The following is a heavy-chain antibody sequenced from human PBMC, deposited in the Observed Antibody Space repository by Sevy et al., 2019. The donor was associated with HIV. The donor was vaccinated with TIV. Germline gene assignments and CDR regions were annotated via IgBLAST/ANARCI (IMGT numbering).Heavy chain of an antibody. V-gene: IGHV1-24*01. CDR2: FDPEDGET. J-gene: IGHJ4*02. Sequence: ASVNVSCKVSGYTLTELSMLWVRQAPGKGLEWMGGFDPEDGETIYAQKFQGRVTMTEDTSTDTAYMELSSLRSEDTAVYYCATATGTTRTVDYFDYWGQGTLVTVSS. D-gene: IGHD1-1*01. CDR3: ATATGTTRTVDYFDY. CDR1: GYTLTELS.